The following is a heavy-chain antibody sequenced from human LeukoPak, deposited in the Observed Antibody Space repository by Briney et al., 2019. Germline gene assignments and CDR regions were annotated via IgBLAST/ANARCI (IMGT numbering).Heavy chain of an antibody. Sequence: GGSLRLSCLTSGFTLSTNAMSWVRQAPGKGLEWISGISGSGASTYYADSVKGRFTISRDDSRNTLYLQMNSLRGDDTAVYYCARGVPYASWSGPHYSDYWGQGTLVTVSS. J-gene: IGHJ4*02. D-gene: IGHD3-3*01. CDR3: ARGVPYASWSGPHYSDY. V-gene: IGHV3-23*01. CDR1: GFTLSTNA. CDR2: ISGSGAST.